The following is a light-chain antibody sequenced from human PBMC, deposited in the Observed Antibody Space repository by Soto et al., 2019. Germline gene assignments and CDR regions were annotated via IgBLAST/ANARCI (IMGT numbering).Light chain of an antibody. CDR2: GAS. CDR1: QTVSSSS. CDR3: QQYGNSPYT. J-gene: IGKJ2*01. V-gene: IGKV3-20*01. Sequence: EIVLTQSPGTQSLSPGERATLSCRASQTVSSSSLAWYQQKPGQAPRLLIFGASSRATGIPDRFSASGSGTDFTLTINRLEPDDFAVYYCQQYGNSPYTFAQGTKLEIK.